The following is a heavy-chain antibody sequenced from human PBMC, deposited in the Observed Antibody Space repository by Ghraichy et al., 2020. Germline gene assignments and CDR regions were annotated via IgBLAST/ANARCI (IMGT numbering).Heavy chain of an antibody. D-gene: IGHD2-15*01. Sequence: SETLSLTCAISGDSVSNNIASWNWIRQSPSRGLEWLGRTYYRSKWYNDYPLSVKSRITINPDTSKNQFSLHLNSVTPDDTAVYYCARILCSGGDCYHYFDYWGQGTLVTVSS. CDR3: ARILCSGGDCYHYFDY. CDR1: GDSVSNNIAS. V-gene: IGHV6-1*01. CDR2: TYYRSKWYN. J-gene: IGHJ4*02.